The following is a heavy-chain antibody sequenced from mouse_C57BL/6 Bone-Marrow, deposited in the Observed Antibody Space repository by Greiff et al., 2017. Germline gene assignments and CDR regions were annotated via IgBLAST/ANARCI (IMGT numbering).Heavy chain of an antibody. CDR2: IHPNSGST. J-gene: IGHJ4*01. V-gene: IGHV1-64*01. D-gene: IGHD2-4*01. CDR1: GYTFTSYW. Sequence: QVQLQQPGAELVKPGASVKLSCKASGYTFTSYWMHWVKQRPGQGLEWIGMIHPNSGSTNYNEKFKSKATLTVDQSSSTAYMQLSSLISEDSAVYYCARWYDYGFYAMDYWGQGTSVTVSS. CDR3: ARWYDYGFYAMDY.